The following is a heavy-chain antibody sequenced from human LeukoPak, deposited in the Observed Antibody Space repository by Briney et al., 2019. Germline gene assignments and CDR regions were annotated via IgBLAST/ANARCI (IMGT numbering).Heavy chain of an antibody. V-gene: IGHV4-39*01. J-gene: IGHJ5*02. D-gene: IGHD6-13*01. CDR2: IYYSGST. Sequence: PSETLSLTCTVSGGSISSSSYYWGWIRQPPGKGLEWIGSIYYSGSTYYNPSLKSRVTISVDTSKNQFSLKLSSVTAADTAVYYCARVSWQQLGTWSQGTLVTVSS. CDR3: ARVSWQQLGT. CDR1: GGSISSSSYY.